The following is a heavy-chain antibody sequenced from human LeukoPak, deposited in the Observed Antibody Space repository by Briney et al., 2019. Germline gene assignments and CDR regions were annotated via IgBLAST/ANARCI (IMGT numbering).Heavy chain of an antibody. J-gene: IGHJ5*02. D-gene: IGHD4-17*01. CDR1: GYTFTNYY. CDR2: INSNRGGT. CDR3: ARDPQVYGDFDNWFDP. V-gene: IGHV1-2*02. Sequence: ASVKVSCKASGYTFTNYYIHWVRQAPGQGLEWMGWINSNRGGTNYAQKFQGRVTMTRDTSISTAYMELRSVRSDDTAVYYCARDPQVYGDFDNWFDPWGQGTLVTVSS.